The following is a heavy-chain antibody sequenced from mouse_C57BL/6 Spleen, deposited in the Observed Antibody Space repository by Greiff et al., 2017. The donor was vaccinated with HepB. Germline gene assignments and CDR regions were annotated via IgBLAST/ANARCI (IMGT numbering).Heavy chain of an antibody. CDR3: ARRYGYDEGGLFDY. CDR2: IDPSDSYT. Sequence: QVQLQQPGAELVMPGASVKLSCKASGYTFTSYWMHWVKQRPGQGLEWIGEIDPSDSYTNYNQKFKGKSTLTVDKSSSTAYMQLSSLTSEDSAVYYCARRYGYDEGGLFDYWGQGTTLTVSS. J-gene: IGHJ2*01. D-gene: IGHD2-2*01. CDR1: GYTFTSYW. V-gene: IGHV1-69*01.